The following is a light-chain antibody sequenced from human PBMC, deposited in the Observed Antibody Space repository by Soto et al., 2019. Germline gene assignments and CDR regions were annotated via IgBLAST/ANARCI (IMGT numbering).Light chain of an antibody. CDR3: QQYGSSPST. J-gene: IGKJ2*01. V-gene: IGKV3-20*01. Sequence: VLTQSPGTLSLSPGERATLSCRASQTISSSLAWYQQKPGQAPRLLIYGASSRATDIPDRFSGSGSGTDFTLIISRLEPEDFAVYYCQQYGSSPSTFGQGTKLDIK. CDR2: GAS. CDR1: QTISSS.